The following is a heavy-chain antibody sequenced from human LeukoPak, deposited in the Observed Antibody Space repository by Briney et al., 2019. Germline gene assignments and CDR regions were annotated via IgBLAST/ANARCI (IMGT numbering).Heavy chain of an antibody. CDR2: IYYSGST. V-gene: IGHV4-59*01. CDR1: GVSITGYY. CDR3: ARDGRYCSGGSCYYFDY. D-gene: IGHD2-15*01. J-gene: IGHJ4*02. Sequence: SETLSLTCTVSGVSITGYYWSWIRQPPGKGLEWIGYIYYSGSTNYNPSLKSRVTISVDTSKNQFSLKLSSVTAADTAVYYCARDGRYCSGGSCYYFDYWGQGTLVTVSS.